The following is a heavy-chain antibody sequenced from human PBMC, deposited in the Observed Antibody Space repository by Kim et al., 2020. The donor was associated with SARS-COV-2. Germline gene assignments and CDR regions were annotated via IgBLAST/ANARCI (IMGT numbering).Heavy chain of an antibody. CDR3: ARDVGSSYGASSPGPAGYAFDY. Sequence: GGSLRLSCAASGFTFSSYAMHWVRQAPGKGLEWVAVISYDGSNKYYADSVKGRFTISRDNSKNTLYLQMNSLRAEDTAVYYCARDVGSSYGASSPGPAGYAFDYWGQGTLVTVSS. D-gene: IGHD5-18*01. CDR1: GFTFSSYA. V-gene: IGHV3-30*04. J-gene: IGHJ4*02. CDR2: ISYDGSNK.